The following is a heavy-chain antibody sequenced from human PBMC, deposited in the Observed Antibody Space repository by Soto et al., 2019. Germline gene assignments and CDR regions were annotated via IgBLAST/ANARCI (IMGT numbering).Heavy chain of an antibody. CDR1: GGSVSSGSYY. J-gene: IGHJ5*02. CDR2: IYYSGST. D-gene: IGHD2-21*01. CDR3: ARDYSRRNWFDP. V-gene: IGHV4-61*01. Sequence: SETLSLTCTVSGGSVSSGSYYWSWIRQPPGKGLEWIGYIYYSGSTNYNPSLKSRVTISVDTSKNQFSLKLSSVTAADTAVYYCARDYSRRNWFDPWGQGTLVTVSS.